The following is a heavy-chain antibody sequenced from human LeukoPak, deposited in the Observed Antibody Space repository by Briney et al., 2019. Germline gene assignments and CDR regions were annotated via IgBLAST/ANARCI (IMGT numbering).Heavy chain of an antibody. V-gene: IGHV1-2*06. Sequence: GASVKVSCKASGYTFTGYYMHWVRQAPGQGLEWMGRINPNSGGTNYAQKFQGRVTMTRDTSISTAYMELSRLRSDDTAVYYCARGLTIFGVVRPDAFDNWGQGTMVTVSS. CDR1: GYTFTGYY. D-gene: IGHD3-3*01. CDR2: INPNSGGT. J-gene: IGHJ3*02. CDR3: ARGLTIFGVVRPDAFDN.